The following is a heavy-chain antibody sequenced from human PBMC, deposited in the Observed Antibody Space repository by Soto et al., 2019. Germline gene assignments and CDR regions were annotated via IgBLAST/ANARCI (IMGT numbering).Heavy chain of an antibody. CDR1: GGSISSGDYY. CDR3: ARGSYYYDSSGYYHE. V-gene: IGHV4-30-4*01. J-gene: IGHJ4*02. Sequence: SETLSLTCTVSGGSISSGDYYWSWIRQPPGKGLEWIGYIYYSGSTYYNPSLKSRVTMSVDTSKNQFSLKLSSVTAADTAVYYCARGSYYYDSSGYYHEWGQGTLVTVSS. CDR2: IYYSGST. D-gene: IGHD3-22*01.